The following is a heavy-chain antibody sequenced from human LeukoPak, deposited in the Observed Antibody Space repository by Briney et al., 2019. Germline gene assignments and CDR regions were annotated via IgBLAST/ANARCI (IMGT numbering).Heavy chain of an antibody. CDR2: INSDGSAT. D-gene: IGHD3-16*02. J-gene: IGHJ4*02. Sequence: GGSLRLSCAASGFTFGSPWMHWVRKAPGKGLVWVSRINSDGSATAYADSVKGRFTISRDNAENTLYLQMNSLRAEDTAVYYRARGTAGYHSSYFDHWGQGTLVTVSS. CDR3: ARGTAGYHSSYFDH. CDR1: GFTFGSPW. V-gene: IGHV3-74*01.